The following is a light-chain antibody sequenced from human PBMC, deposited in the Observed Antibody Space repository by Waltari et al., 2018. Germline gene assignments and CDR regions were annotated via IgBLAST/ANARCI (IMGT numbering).Light chain of an antibody. CDR1: QGVSEK. V-gene: IGKV3-15*01. Sequence: ETVMTQSPASLSVSPGGRATLSCRASQGVSEKLAWCQQKPGQAPRLLMDDVSSRANGGPARFSGGGSGTDFTLTISSLQSEDFAIYYCQQYNDWPWTFGQGTKVEIK. J-gene: IGKJ1*01. CDR3: QQYNDWPWT. CDR2: DVS.